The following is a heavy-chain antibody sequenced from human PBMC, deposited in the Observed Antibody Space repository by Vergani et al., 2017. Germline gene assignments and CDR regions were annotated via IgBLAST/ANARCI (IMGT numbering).Heavy chain of an antibody. D-gene: IGHD3-9*01. CDR3: ARGNDNYYYMDV. J-gene: IGHJ6*03. CDR2: INPIFGTA. CDR1: GYTFTSYY. V-gene: IGHV1-46*01. Sequence: QVQLVQSGAEVKKPGASVKVSCKASGYTFTSYYMHWVRQAPGQGLEWMGIINPIFGTANYAQKFQGRVTITADESTSTAYMELSSLRSEDTAVYYCARGNDNYYYMDVWGKGTTVTVSS.